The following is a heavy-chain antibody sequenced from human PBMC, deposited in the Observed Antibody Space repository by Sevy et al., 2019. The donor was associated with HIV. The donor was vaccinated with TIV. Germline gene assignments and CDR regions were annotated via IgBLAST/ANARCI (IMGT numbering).Heavy chain of an antibody. J-gene: IGHJ4*02. D-gene: IGHD2-2*01. Sequence: GGSLRLSCEASGFTFSSYEMNWVRQAPGKGLEWVSYISSSGTTIKYADSVKGRFTISRDNAKNTLYLQMNSLRAEDTAVYYCARDQDIVVVPATPTPYYFDYWGQGTLVTVSS. CDR2: ISSSGTTI. CDR1: GFTFSSYE. CDR3: ARDQDIVVVPATPTPYYFDY. V-gene: IGHV3-48*03.